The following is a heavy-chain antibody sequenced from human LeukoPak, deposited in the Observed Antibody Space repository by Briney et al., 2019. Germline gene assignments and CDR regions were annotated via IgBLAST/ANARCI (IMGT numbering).Heavy chain of an antibody. CDR3: ARDWGDYFGSGTYVF. CDR1: GYIFTDFY. V-gene: IGHV1-2*06. J-gene: IGHJ4*02. D-gene: IGHD3-10*01. CDR2: ITPISGDT. Sequence: ASVKVSCKASGYIFTDFYMHWVRQAPGQGLEWMGRITPISGDTNYAQNFQGRVTMTRDTSISTAYMELSSLRSDDTAVYYCARDWGDYFGSGTYVFGGQGTLVTVSS.